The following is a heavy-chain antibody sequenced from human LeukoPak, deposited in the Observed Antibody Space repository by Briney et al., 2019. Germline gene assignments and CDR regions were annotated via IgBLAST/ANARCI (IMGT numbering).Heavy chain of an antibody. CDR2: ISSSSSTI. D-gene: IGHD2-15*01. Sequence: GGSLRLSCAASGFTFSASTMTWVRQAPGKGLEWVSYISSSSSTIYYADSVKGRFTISRDNAKNSLYLQMNSLRAEDTAVYYCARELPNCSGGSCYSGYWVYWGQGTLVTVSS. J-gene: IGHJ4*02. V-gene: IGHV3-48*01. CDR3: ARELPNCSGGSCYSGYWVY. CDR1: GFTFSAST.